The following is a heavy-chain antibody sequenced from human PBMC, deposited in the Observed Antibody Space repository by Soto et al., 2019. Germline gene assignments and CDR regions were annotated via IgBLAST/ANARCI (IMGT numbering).Heavy chain of an antibody. CDR2: IIPIFGTA. CDR1: GCTFSSYA. Sequence: ASVKVSCKASGCTFSSYAISWVRQAPGQGLEWMGGIIPIFGTANYAQKFQGRVTITADESTSTAYMELSSLRSEDTAVYYCARDRANYYDSSGYYFEYWGQGTLVSVSS. CDR3: ARDRANYYDSSGYYFEY. J-gene: IGHJ4*02. D-gene: IGHD3-22*01. V-gene: IGHV1-69*13.